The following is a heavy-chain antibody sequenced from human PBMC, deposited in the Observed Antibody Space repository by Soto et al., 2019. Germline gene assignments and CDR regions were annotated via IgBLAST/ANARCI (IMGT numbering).Heavy chain of an antibody. CDR1: GFSLTTSGVG. CDR3: AHRVLRTVFGLVTTTAIDFDF. CDR2: IYWDDDK. Sequence: QITLNESGPTVVRPTETLTLTCRFSGFSLTTSGVGVGWIRQSPGKAPEWLALIYWDDDKRYSASLKSRLTINKDTSKNQVVLTVSDLDPTDTATYYCAHRVLRTVFGLVTTTAIDFDFWGQGTPVAVSS. D-gene: IGHD3-3*01. J-gene: IGHJ4*02. V-gene: IGHV2-5*02.